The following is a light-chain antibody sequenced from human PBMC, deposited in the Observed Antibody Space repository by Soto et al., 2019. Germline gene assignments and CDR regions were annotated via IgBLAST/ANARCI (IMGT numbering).Light chain of an antibody. Sequence: DIQLTHSPSLLSASGGDRVTITCRASPSIANRLAWYQQKPGKTPKLLIYGASTLESGVPSRFSGSGSGTECTRAINILQTDDVATYYCQQYNRSYTFGQGTKLEIK. CDR1: PSIANR. CDR2: GAS. J-gene: IGKJ2*01. CDR3: QQYNRSYT. V-gene: IGKV1-5*01.